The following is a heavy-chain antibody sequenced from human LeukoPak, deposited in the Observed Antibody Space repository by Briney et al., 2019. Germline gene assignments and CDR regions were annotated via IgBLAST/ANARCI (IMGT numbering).Heavy chain of an antibody. J-gene: IGHJ4*02. CDR1: GFTLRNYA. V-gene: IGHV3-30*15. Sequence: GGSLRLSCAPSIGFTLRNYAIHWVRQAPGKGLEWVAVISIDGSRQHYADFLVGRFTISRDNSKNTVSLQMSSLKTEDTAVYFCAREQGGSGWSCFDYWGQGTLVTVSS. D-gene: IGHD6-19*01. CDR3: AREQGGSGWSCFDY. CDR2: ISIDGSRQ.